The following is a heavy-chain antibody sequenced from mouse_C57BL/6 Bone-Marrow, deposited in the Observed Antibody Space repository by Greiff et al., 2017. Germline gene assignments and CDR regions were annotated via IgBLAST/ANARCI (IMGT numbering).Heavy chain of an antibody. Sequence: VQVVESGAELARPGASVKLSCKASGYTFTSYGISWVKQRTGQGLEWIGEIYPRSGNTYYNEKFKGKATLTADKSSSTAYMELRSLTSEDSAVYFCARLRYSNYRDYWGQGTTLTVSS. V-gene: IGHV1-81*01. D-gene: IGHD2-5*01. CDR3: ARLRYSNYRDY. CDR1: GYTFTSYG. J-gene: IGHJ2*01. CDR2: IYPRSGNT.